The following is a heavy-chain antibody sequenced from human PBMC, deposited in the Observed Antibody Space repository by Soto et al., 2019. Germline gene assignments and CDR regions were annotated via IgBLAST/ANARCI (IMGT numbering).Heavy chain of an antibody. D-gene: IGHD5-12*01. V-gene: IGHV4-31*03. J-gene: IGHJ4*02. CDR3: ARVSDGMATTQFDY. CDR1: GGSISSGGYY. Sequence: QVQLQESGPGLVKPSQTLSLTCTVSGGSISSGGYYWSWIRQHPGKGLEWIGYIYYSGSTYYNPSLKSRVTIAVDTSKNQFSRKLSSVTAADTAVYYGARVSDGMATTQFDYWGQGTLVTVSS. CDR2: IYYSGST.